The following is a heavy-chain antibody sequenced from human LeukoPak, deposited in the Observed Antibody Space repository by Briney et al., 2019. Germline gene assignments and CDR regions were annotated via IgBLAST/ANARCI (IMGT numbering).Heavy chain of an antibody. CDR3: ARDLSGYYDSSGYGGDY. V-gene: IGHV4-59*12. CDR2: IYYSGYT. CDR1: GGSISSYY. Sequence: SETLSLTCTVSGGSISSYYWSWIRQPPGKGLKWIGNIYYSGYTTYSPSLRSRVTISVDTSKNQFSLKLSSVTAADTAVYYCARDLSGYYDSSGYGGDYWGQGTLVTVSS. J-gene: IGHJ4*02. D-gene: IGHD3-22*01.